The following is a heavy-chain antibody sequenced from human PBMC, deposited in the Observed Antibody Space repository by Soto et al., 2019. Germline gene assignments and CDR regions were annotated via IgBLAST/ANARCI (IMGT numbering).Heavy chain of an antibody. V-gene: IGHV4-59*08. J-gene: IGHJ4*02. Sequence: SETLSLTCTVSGGSISSYYWSWIRQPPGRGLEWIGYISYSGSTNYNPSLKSRVTISADKSVSTAYLQWSSLKASDSAMYYCARHDGRGWPFDHWGLGTLVTVSS. CDR2: ISYSGST. CDR3: ARHDGRGWPFDH. D-gene: IGHD6-19*01. CDR1: GGSISSYY.